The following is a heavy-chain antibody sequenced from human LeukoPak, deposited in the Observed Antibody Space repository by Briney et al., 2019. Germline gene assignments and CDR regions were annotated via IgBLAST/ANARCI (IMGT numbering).Heavy chain of an antibody. D-gene: IGHD5-12*01. V-gene: IGHV3-30*18. CDR2: ISYDGSNK. CDR3: AKDGASYSGVPPYSDY. J-gene: IGHJ4*02. Sequence: PGGSLRLSCAASGFTFSSYGMHWVRQAPGKGLEWVAVISYDGSNKYYADSVKGRFTISRDNSKNTLYLQMNSLRAEDTAVYYCAKDGASYSGVPPYSDYWGQGTLVTVSS. CDR1: GFTFSSYG.